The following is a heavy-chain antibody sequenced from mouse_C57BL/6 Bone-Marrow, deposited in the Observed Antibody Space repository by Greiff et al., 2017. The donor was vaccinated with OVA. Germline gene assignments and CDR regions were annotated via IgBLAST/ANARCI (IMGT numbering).Heavy chain of an antibody. CDR3: AICPYGYLDY. V-gene: IGHV1-4*01. J-gene: IGHJ2*01. CDR1: GYTFTSYT. CDR2: INPSSGYT. Sequence: QVQLQQSGAELARPGASVKMSCKASGYTFTSYTMHWVKQRPGQGLEWIGYINPSSGYTKYNQKFKDKATLTADKSSSTAYMQLSSLTSEDSAVYYCAICPYGYLDYWGQGTTLTVSS. D-gene: IGHD1-1*02.